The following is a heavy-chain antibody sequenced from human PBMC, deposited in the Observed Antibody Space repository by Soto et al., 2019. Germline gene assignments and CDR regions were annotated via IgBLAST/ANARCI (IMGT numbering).Heavy chain of an antibody. CDR2: ISSSSSTI. CDR3: AREKRVTTVTPRPFDY. V-gene: IGHV3-48*04. D-gene: IGHD4-17*01. J-gene: IGHJ4*02. Sequence: GESLKISCAASGFTFSSYSMNWVRQAPGKGLEWVSYISSSSSTIYYADSVKGRCTISGDNAKNSLDLQMNSLRAEDTAGYYCAREKRVTTVTPRPFDYWGQGTLVTVSS. CDR1: GFTFSSYS.